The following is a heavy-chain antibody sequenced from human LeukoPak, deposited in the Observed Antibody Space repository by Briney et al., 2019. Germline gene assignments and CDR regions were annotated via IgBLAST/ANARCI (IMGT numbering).Heavy chain of an antibody. CDR1: GGSISSGGYY. CDR2: IYYSGST. Sequence: SETLSFTCTVSGGSISSGGYYWSWIRQHPGKGLEWIGYIYYSGSTYYNPSLKSRVTISVDTSKNQFSLKLSSVTAADTAVYYCAREPLSIAAAGTGLDAFDIWGQGTMVTVSS. J-gene: IGHJ3*02. D-gene: IGHD6-13*01. CDR3: AREPLSIAAAGTGLDAFDI. V-gene: IGHV4-31*03.